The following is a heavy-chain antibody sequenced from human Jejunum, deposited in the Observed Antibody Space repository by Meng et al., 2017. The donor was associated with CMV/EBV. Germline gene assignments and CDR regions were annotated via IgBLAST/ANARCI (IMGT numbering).Heavy chain of an antibody. V-gene: IGHV4-61*01. Sequence: SVKSGSYYWSWIRQPPGKALEWIGYIHYGGSTNYNPSLKSRVTISVDTSKNRFSLRLTSVTAADTAVYYCARDLMTTITTGWFDPWGQGTLVTVSS. J-gene: IGHJ5*02. CDR2: IHYGGST. D-gene: IGHD4-11*01. CDR3: ARDLMTTITTGWFDP. CDR1: SVKSGSYY.